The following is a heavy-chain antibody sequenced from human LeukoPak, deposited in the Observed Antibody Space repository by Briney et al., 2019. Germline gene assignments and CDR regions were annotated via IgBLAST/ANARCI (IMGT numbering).Heavy chain of an antibody. CDR3: ARSLYDSGWYSQFDY. CDR2: INPSGGST. CDR1: GYTFTSYY. J-gene: IGHJ4*02. Sequence: ASVKVSCKASGYTFTSYYMHWVRQAPGQGLEWMGIINPSGGSTSHAQKFQGRVTMTRDMSTNTVSLEMSSLTSEDTGVYYCARSLYDSGWYSQFDYWGQGTLVTVSS. D-gene: IGHD6-19*01. V-gene: IGHV1-46*01.